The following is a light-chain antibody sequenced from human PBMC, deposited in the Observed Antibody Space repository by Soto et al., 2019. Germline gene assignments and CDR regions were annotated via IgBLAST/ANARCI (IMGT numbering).Light chain of an antibody. CDR3: AAWDDRLNGVV. CDR1: SSNIEINP. Sequence: QSVLTQPPSASGTPGQRVTISCSGSSSNIEINPVHWYQQLPGMAPKLLIYNNNKRPSGVTGRFSGSTSGTSASLAITGLQSEDEDGYFCAAWDDRLNGVVFGGGTKLTVL. CDR2: NNN. V-gene: IGLV1-44*01. J-gene: IGLJ2*01.